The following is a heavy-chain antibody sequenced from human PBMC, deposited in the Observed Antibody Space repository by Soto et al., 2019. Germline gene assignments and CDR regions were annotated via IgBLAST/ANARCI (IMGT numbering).Heavy chain of an antibody. CDR2: ILYDGSNK. CDR3: TSLPGTGPNY. J-gene: IGHJ4*02. CDR1: GFTLGAHV. D-gene: IGHD1-26*01. Sequence: GGSLRLSCAASGFTLGAHVIHWVRQAPGNGLEWVAAILYDGSNKYCADSVKGRFTISRDKSKDTVYLQMDSLRDEDTAIYYCTSLPGTGPNYWGQGALVTVSS. V-gene: IGHV3-30*04.